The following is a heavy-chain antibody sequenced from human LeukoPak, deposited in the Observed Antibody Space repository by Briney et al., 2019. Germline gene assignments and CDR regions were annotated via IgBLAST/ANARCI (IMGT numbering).Heavy chain of an antibody. J-gene: IGHJ6*03. Sequence: GTLRLSCAASGLTLSKYHMSWVRQAPGKGLEWVSAISGSGGNTFYADSVKGRFAISRDISKNTVYLQMNSLRAEDTAIYSCAKAPSAGNYDYYYMDVWGKGTTVTISS. CDR2: ISGSGGNT. CDR1: GLTLSKYH. CDR3: AKAPSAGNYDYYYMDV. V-gene: IGHV3-23*01.